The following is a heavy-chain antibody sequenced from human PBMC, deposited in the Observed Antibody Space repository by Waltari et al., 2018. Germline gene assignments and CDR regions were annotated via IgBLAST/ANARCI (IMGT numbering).Heavy chain of an antibody. Sequence: QVQLQESGPGLVKPSQTLSLTCTVSGGSISSGSYSWSWIRQPAGKGLEWIGRIYTSGSTNYNPSLKSRVTISVDTSKNQFSLKLSSVTAADTAVYYCARDVRDGYNSDWFDPWGQGTLVTVSS. CDR3: ARDVRDGYNSDWFDP. J-gene: IGHJ5*02. D-gene: IGHD5-12*01. CDR2: IYTSGST. V-gene: IGHV4-61*02. CDR1: GGSISSGSYS.